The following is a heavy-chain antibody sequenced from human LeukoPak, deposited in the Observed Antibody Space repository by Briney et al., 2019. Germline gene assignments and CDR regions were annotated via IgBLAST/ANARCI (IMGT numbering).Heavy chain of an antibody. CDR3: ASYGSGYNPFVY. CDR2: IYYSGST. J-gene: IGHJ4*02. D-gene: IGHD3-10*01. Sequence: SETLSLTCTVSGGSISSSSYYWGWIRQPPGKGLVWIGSIYYSGSTYYNPSLKSRVTISVDTSKNQFSLKLSSVTAADTAVYYCASYGSGYNPFVYWGQGTLVTVSS. V-gene: IGHV4-39*01. CDR1: GGSISSSSYY.